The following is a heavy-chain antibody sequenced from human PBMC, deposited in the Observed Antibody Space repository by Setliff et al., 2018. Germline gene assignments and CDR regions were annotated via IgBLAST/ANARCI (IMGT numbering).Heavy chain of an antibody. CDR2: IYHSGST. CDR3: ARVLSYYYDSSGYSGWFDP. Sequence: LSLTCAVSGGSISSGGYSWSWIRQPPGKGLEWIGYIYHSGSTYYNPSLKSRVTISVDRSKNQFSLKLSSVTAADTAVYYCARVLSYYYDSSGYSGWFDPWGQGTLVTVSS. V-gene: IGHV4-30-2*01. D-gene: IGHD3-22*01. J-gene: IGHJ5*02. CDR1: GGSISSGGYS.